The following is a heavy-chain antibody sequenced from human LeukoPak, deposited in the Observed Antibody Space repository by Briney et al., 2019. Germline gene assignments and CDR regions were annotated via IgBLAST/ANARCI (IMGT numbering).Heavy chain of an antibody. D-gene: IGHD4-23*01. Sequence: SETLSLTCAVYGGSFSGYYWSWIRQPPGKGLEWIGEINHSGSTNYNPSLKSRVTISVDTSKNQFSLKLSSVTAADTAVYYCASPDYGGTHDYWGQGTLVTVSS. V-gene: IGHV4-34*01. CDR1: GGSFSGYY. CDR2: INHSGST. J-gene: IGHJ4*02. CDR3: ASPDYGGTHDY.